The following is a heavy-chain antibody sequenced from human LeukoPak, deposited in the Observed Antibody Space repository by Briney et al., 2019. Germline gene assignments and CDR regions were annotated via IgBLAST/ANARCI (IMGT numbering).Heavy chain of an antibody. CDR3: ARAGYYDSMSGDAFDI. J-gene: IGHJ3*02. CDR1: GGSINNHY. V-gene: IGHV4-59*11. Sequence: SETLSLSCTVSGGSINNHYWSWIRQPPGKGLEWIGYIYYSGSTNYNPSLKSRVTISVDTSKNQFSLKLSSVTAADTAVYYCARAGYYDSMSGDAFDIWGQGTMVTVSS. D-gene: IGHD3-22*01. CDR2: IYYSGST.